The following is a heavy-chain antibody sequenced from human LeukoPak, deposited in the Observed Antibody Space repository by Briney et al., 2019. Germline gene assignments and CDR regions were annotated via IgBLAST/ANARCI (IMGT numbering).Heavy chain of an antibody. CDR2: ISGSGGST. V-gene: IGHV3-23*01. Sequence: GGSLRLSCAASGFTFSSYAMSWVRQAPGKGLEWVSAISGSGGSTYYADSVKGRFTISRGDSKNTLYLQMNSLRAEDTAVYYCAKDVLQSDWLPPGAFDIWGQGTMVTVSS. CDR1: GFTFSSYA. CDR3: AKDVLQSDWLPPGAFDI. J-gene: IGHJ3*02. D-gene: IGHD3/OR15-3a*01.